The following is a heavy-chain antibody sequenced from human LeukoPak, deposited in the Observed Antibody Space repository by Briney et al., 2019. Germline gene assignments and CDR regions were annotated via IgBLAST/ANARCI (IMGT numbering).Heavy chain of an antibody. CDR1: GYIFTDYY. J-gene: IGHJ5*02. Sequence: ASVKVSCKASGYIFTDYYMHWVRQAPGQELGWMGRINPNSGGTNYAQKLQGRVTMTTDTSTSAAYMELRSLRSDDTAVYYCARDQVQDRWFDPWGQGTLVTVSS. V-gene: IGHV1/OR15-1*04. CDR2: INPNSGGT. CDR3: ARDQVQDRWFDP. D-gene: IGHD1-14*01.